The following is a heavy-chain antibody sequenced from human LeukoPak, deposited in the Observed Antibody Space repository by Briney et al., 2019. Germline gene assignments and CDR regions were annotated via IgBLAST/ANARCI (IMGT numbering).Heavy chain of an antibody. J-gene: IGHJ4*02. CDR3: ARVAYCGGDCYSAPDY. D-gene: IGHD2-21*02. V-gene: IGHV4-59*01. CDR1: GGSISSYY. CDR2: IYYSGST. Sequence: SETLSLTCTVSGGSISSYYWSWIRQPPGKGLEWIGYIYYSGSTNYNPPLKSRVTISVDTSKNQFSLKLSSVTAADTAVYYCARVAYCGGDCYSAPDYWGQGTLVTVSS.